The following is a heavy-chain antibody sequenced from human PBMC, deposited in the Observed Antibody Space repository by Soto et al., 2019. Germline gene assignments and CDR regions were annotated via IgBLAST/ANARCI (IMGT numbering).Heavy chain of an antibody. CDR3: ARAPRSSSWYDKGYYYYGMDV. Sequence: QVQLVQSGAEVKKPGASVKVSCKASGYTFTSYGISWVRQAPGRGLEWMGWISAYNGNTNYAQKLQGRVTMTTVTSTCTAYMELRSMRSDDTVVYYCARAPRSSSWYDKGYYYYGMDVWGQGTTVTVSS. V-gene: IGHV1-18*01. CDR1: GYTFTSYG. CDR2: ISAYNGNT. D-gene: IGHD6-13*01. J-gene: IGHJ6*02.